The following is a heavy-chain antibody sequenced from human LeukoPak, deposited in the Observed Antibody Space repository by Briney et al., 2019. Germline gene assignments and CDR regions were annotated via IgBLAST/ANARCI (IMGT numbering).Heavy chain of an antibody. CDR1: GGSISSYY. Sequence: PSETLSLTCTVSGGSISSYYWSWIRQPPGKGLEWIGYIYYSGSTNYNPSLKSRVTISVDTSKNQFSLKLSSVTAADTAVYYCARDCGGDCYSGWYFDLWGRGTLVTVSS. V-gene: IGHV4-59*01. J-gene: IGHJ2*01. CDR2: IYYSGST. CDR3: ARDCGGDCYSGWYFDL. D-gene: IGHD2-21*02.